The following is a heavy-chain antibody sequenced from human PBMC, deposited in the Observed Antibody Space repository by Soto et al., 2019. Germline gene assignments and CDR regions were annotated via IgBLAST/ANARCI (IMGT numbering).Heavy chain of an antibody. J-gene: IGHJ3*02. Sequence: EVQLVESGGGLVQPGGSLRLSCVASGSGFTFSDLYMDWVRQAPGKGLDWVGRITNKVNGYTTEYAASVSGRFTISRDDSKNSLYLQMNGLTTEDTAVYYGTRGYSSVSIYAFDIRGQEAMVIVSS. CDR2: ITNKVNGYTT. CDR3: TRGYSSVSIYAFDI. D-gene: IGHD6-19*01. CDR1: GSGFTFSDLY. V-gene: IGHV3-72*01.